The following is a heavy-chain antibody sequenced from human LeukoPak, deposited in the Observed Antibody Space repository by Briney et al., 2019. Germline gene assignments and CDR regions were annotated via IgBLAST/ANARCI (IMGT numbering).Heavy chain of an antibody. CDR2: IYHSGST. V-gene: IGHV4-38-2*02. Sequence: KSSETLSLTCTVSGYSISSGYYWGWIRQPPGKGLEWIGSIYHSGSTYYNPSLKSRVTISVDTSKNQFSLKLSSVTAADTAVYYCARDGSGNAFDIWGQGTMVTVSS. CDR1: GYSISSGYY. CDR3: ARDGSGNAFDI. J-gene: IGHJ3*02. D-gene: IGHD3-10*01.